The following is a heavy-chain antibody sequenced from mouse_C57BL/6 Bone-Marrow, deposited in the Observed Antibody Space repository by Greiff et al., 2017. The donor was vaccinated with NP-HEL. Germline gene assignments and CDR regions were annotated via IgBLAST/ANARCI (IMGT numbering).Heavy chain of an antibody. D-gene: IGHD2-4*01. CDR2: GQGLEWIG. Sequence: VQRVESGPELARPWASVKISCQAFYTFSRRVHFAIRDTNYWMQWVKQRPGQGLEWIGAIYPGNGDTSYNQKFKGKATLTADKSSSTAYMQLSSLTSEDSAVDYCAVYYDYPAWFAYWGQGTLVTVSA. CDR3: SEDSAVDYCAVYYDYPAWFAY. J-gene: IGHJ3*01. CDR1: YTFSRRVH. V-gene: IGHV1-87*01.